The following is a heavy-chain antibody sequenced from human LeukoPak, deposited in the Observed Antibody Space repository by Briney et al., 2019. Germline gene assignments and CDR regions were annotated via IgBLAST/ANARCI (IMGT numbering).Heavy chain of an antibody. D-gene: IGHD2-2*02. CDR3: AKDGGWVGYCSSTSCYTGAFDI. V-gene: IGHV3-23*01. J-gene: IGHJ3*02. Sequence: GGSLRLSCAASGFTFSSYAMSWVRQAPGKGLEWVSAISGSGGSTYYADSVKGRFTISRDNSKNTLYLQMNSLRAEDTAVYCCAKDGGWVGYCSSTSCYTGAFDIWGQGTMVTVSS. CDR1: GFTFSSYA. CDR2: ISGSGGST.